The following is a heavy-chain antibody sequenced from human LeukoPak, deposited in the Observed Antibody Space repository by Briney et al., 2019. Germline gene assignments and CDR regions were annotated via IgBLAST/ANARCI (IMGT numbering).Heavy chain of an antibody. D-gene: IGHD4-17*01. CDR1: GFTFSSYA. V-gene: IGHV3-23*01. CDR2: ISGSGGST. J-gene: IGHJ6*02. CDR3: ATTVLRTTVTTYYGMDV. Sequence: PGGSLRLSCAAPGFTFSSYAMSWVRQAPGKGLEWVSAISGSGGSTYYADSVKGRFTISRDNSKNTLYLQMNSLRAEDTAVYYCATTVLRTTVTTYYGMDVWGQGTTVTVSS.